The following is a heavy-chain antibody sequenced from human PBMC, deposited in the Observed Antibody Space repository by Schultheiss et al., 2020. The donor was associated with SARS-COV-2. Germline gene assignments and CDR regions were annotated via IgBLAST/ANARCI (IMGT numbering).Heavy chain of an antibody. D-gene: IGHD3-22*01. CDR1: GGSFSGYY. Sequence: SQTLSLTCAVYGGSFSGYYWSWIRQPPGKGLEWIGSIYYSGSTNYNPSLKSRVTISVDTSKNQFSLKLSSVTAADTAVYYCASPSGLGYYDSSGYVRYYYGMDVWGQGTTVTVSS. CDR3: ASPSGLGYYDSSGYVRYYYGMDV. CDR2: IYYSGST. J-gene: IGHJ6*02. V-gene: IGHV4-34*01.